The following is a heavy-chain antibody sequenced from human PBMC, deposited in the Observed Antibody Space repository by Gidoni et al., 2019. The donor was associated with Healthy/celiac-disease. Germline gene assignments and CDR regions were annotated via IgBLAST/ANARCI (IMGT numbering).Heavy chain of an antibody. CDR3: AKELYDYIWGSYRYTSDYYYGMDV. D-gene: IGHD3-16*02. V-gene: IGHV3-30*18. Sequence: QVQLVESGGGVVQPGRSLRLSCAASGFTFSSYGMHWVRQAPGKGLEWVAVISYDGSNKYYADSVKGRFTISRDNSKNTLYLQMNSLRAEDTAVYYCAKELYDYIWGSYRYTSDYYYGMDVWGQGTTVTVSS. CDR2: ISYDGSNK. CDR1: GFTFSSYG. J-gene: IGHJ6*02.